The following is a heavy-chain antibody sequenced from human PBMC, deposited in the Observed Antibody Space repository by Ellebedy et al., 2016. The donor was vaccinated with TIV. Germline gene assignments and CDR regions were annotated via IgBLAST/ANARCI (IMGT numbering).Heavy chain of an antibody. CDR3: ATSRARVY. CDR1: GFTFSDYY. V-gene: IGHV3-11*01. Sequence: PGGSLRLSCAASGFTFSDYYMTWIRQAPGKGLEWVAYISSSGRIMYHADSVKGRFTISRDNAKNSLYLQMNSLRAEDTAVYYCATSRARVYWGQGTLVTVSS. CDR2: ISSSGRIM. J-gene: IGHJ4*02.